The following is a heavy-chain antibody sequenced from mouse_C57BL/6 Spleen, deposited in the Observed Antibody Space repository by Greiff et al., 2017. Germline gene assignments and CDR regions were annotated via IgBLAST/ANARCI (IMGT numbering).Heavy chain of an antibody. J-gene: IGHJ4*01. D-gene: IGHD2-4*01. CDR1: GFSLTSYA. CDR3: ARNFYYDPLYYAMDY. Sequence: VQLQQSGPGLVAPSQSLSITCTVSGFSLTSYAISWVRQPPGKGLEWLGVIWTGGGTNYNSALKSRLSISKDNSKSQVFLKMNSLQTDDTARYYCARNFYYDPLYYAMDYWGQGTSVTVSS. CDR2: IWTGGGT. V-gene: IGHV2-9-1*01.